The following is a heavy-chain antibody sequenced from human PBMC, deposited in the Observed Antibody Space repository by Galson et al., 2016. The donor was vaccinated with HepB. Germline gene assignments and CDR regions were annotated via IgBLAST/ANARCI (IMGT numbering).Heavy chain of an antibody. CDR3: ARDHIAVAAMDV. J-gene: IGHJ6*03. Sequence: SVKVSCKASGGTFSSYAIYWVRQAPGQGLEWMGGIIPIFGTANYAQKFQGRVTITADESTSTAYMELSSLRSEDTAMYYCARDHIAVAAMDVWGKGTPVTVSS. D-gene: IGHD6-19*01. CDR1: GGTFSSYA. V-gene: IGHV1-69*13. CDR2: IIPIFGTA.